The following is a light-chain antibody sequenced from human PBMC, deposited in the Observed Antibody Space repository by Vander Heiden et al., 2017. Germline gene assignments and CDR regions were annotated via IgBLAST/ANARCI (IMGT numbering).Light chain of an antibody. Sequence: QSELTQPPSVSGAPGQRVTISCTNIGAGYDVHWYRQLPGTAPKLLIYGNNNRPSGVPDRFSASKSVTSASLAITGLQAEDEADYYCQSYDSSLSDSVVFGGGTKLTVL. V-gene: IGLV1-40*01. CDR1: IGAGYD. J-gene: IGLJ2*01. CDR2: GNN. CDR3: QSYDSSLSDSVV.